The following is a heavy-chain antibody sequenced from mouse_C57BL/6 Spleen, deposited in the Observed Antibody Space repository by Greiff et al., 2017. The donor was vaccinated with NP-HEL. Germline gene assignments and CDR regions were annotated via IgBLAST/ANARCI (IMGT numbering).Heavy chain of an antibody. CDR2: IHPNSGST. V-gene: IGHV1-64*01. D-gene: IGHD1-1*01. Sequence: QVQLQQSGAELVKPGASVKLSCKASGYTFTSYWMHWVKQRPGQGLEWIGMIHPNSGSTNYNEKFKSKATLTVDKSSSTAYMQLSSLTSEDSAVYYCAKGFVIGSPRAMDYWGQGTSVTVSS. J-gene: IGHJ4*01. CDR1: GYTFTSYW. CDR3: AKGFVIGSPRAMDY.